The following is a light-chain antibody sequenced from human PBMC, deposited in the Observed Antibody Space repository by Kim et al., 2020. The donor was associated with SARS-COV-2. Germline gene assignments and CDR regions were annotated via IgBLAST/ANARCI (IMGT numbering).Light chain of an antibody. CDR2: EVF. J-gene: IGKJ4*01. V-gene: IGKV3-11*01. CDR1: QNIGRY. Sequence: PGDRAILSCRASQNIGRYLAWYQQRPGQAPGLLIYEVFNRAAGVPARFSGNGSETDFTLTITSLEPDDFAVYYCHHRANWPALTFGGGTKVDIK. CDR3: HHRANWPALT.